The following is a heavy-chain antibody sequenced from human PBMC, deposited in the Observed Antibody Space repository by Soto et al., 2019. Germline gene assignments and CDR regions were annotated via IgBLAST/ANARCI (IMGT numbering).Heavy chain of an antibody. CDR2: INAGNGNT. CDR3: ARGPLPYYDFWSGYSLFDRYYYYGMDV. Sequence: GASVKVSCKASGYTFTSYAMHWVRQAPGQMLEWMGWINAGNGNTKYSQKFQGRVTITRDTSASTAYMELSSLRSEDTAVYYCARGPLPYYDFWSGYSLFDRYYYYGMDVWGQGTTVTVSS. V-gene: IGHV1-3*01. CDR1: GYTFTSYA. J-gene: IGHJ6*02. D-gene: IGHD3-3*01.